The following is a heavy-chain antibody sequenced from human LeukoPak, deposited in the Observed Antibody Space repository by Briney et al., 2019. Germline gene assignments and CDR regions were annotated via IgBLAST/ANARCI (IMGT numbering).Heavy chain of an antibody. CDR1: GYTFTSYG. J-gene: IGHJ4*02. CDR3: ARDRGVRHYYDSSGYPV. V-gene: IGHV1-18*01. CDR2: ISAYNGNT. Sequence: ASVKVSCKASGYTFTSYGISWVRQAPGQGLEWMGWISAYNGNTNYAQKLQGRVTMTTDTSTTTAYMELRRLRSDDTAVYYCARDRGVRHYYDSSGYPVWGEGTLVTVSS. D-gene: IGHD3-22*01.